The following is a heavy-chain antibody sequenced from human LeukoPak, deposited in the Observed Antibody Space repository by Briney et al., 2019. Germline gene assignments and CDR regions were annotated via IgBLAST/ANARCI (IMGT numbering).Heavy chain of an antibody. CDR2: IYYSGST. D-gene: IGHD3-3*01. Sequence: SETLSLTCTVSGGSISSYYWSWIRQPPGKGLEWIGYIYYSGSTNYNPSLKSRVTISVDTSKNQFSLKLSSVTAADTAVCYCARVMGWLFDPWGQGTLVTVSS. V-gene: IGHV4-59*01. CDR3: ARVMGWLFDP. J-gene: IGHJ5*02. CDR1: GGSISSYY.